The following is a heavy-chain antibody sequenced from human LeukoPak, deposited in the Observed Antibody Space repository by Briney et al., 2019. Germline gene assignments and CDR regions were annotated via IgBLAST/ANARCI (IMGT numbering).Heavy chain of an antibody. D-gene: IGHD2-21*02. Sequence: VASVKVSCKASGGTFSSYAISWVRQAPGQGLEWMGGIIPIFGTANYAQKFQGRVTITADESTSTAHMELSSLRSEDTAVYYCASSPTYCGGDCYWDYWGQGTLVTVSS. V-gene: IGHV1-69*13. CDR2: IIPIFGTA. CDR3: ASSPTYCGGDCYWDY. CDR1: GGTFSSYA. J-gene: IGHJ4*02.